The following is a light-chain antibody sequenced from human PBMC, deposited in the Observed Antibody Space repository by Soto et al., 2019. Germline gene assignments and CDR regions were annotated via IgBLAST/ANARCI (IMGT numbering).Light chain of an antibody. J-gene: IGLJ1*01. CDR3: SSYSSSSTLDV. CDR1: SSDFGAYNY. V-gene: IGLV2-14*01. Sequence: QSVLTQPASVSGSPGQSITISCTGTSSDFGAYNYVSWYQQHPGKAPKLMIYDVSNRPSGVSNRFSGSKSGNTASLTISGLQAEDEADYYCSSYSSSSTLDVFGTGTKVTVL. CDR2: DVS.